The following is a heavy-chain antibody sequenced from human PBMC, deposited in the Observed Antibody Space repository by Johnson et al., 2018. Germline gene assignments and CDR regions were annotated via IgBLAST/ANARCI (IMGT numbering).Heavy chain of an antibody. CDR2: ISGSGGST. CDR3: AKRRNYYDSSGYYHDAFDI. CDR1: GFTFSSYA. Sequence: EVQLVESGGGLVQPGGSLRLSCAASGFTFSSYAMSWVRQAPGKGLEWVSAISGSGGSTYYADSVKGRFTISRDNSKNTLYLQMNSLGGEDTAVYYCAKRRNYYDSSGYYHDAFDIWGQGTMVTVSS. V-gene: IGHV3-23*04. J-gene: IGHJ3*02. D-gene: IGHD3-22*01.